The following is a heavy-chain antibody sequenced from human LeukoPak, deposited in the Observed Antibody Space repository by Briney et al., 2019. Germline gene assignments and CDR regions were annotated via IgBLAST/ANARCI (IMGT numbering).Heavy chain of an antibody. V-gene: IGHV4-34*01. Sequence: PSETLSLTCAVYGGSFSGYYWSWIRQPPGKGLEWIGEINHSGSTNYNPSLKSRVTISVDTSKNQFSLKLSFVTAADTAVYYCARGTTVTTFPWFDPWGQGTLVTVSS. J-gene: IGHJ5*02. D-gene: IGHD4-17*01. CDR3: ARGTTVTTFPWFDP. CDR1: GGSFSGYY. CDR2: INHSGST.